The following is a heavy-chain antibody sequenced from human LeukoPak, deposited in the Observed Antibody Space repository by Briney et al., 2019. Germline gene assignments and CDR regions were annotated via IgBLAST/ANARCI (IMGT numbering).Heavy chain of an antibody. J-gene: IGHJ4*02. V-gene: IGHV1-69*06. Sequence: SVKVSCKATGGTFSSYAISWVRQAPGQGLEWMGGIIPIFGTANYAQKFQGRVTITADKSTSTAYMELSSLRSDDTAVYYCASGPLGYCSGGSCLRPLLYFDYWGQGTLVTVSS. CDR2: IIPIFGTA. CDR1: GGTFSSYA. CDR3: ASGPLGYCSGGSCLRPLLYFDY. D-gene: IGHD2-15*01.